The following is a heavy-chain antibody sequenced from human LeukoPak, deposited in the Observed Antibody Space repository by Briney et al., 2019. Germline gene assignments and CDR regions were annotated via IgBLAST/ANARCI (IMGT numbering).Heavy chain of an antibody. D-gene: IGHD3-9*01. J-gene: IGHJ5*02. V-gene: IGHV4-61*02. CDR1: GGSISSGSYY. Sequence: SQTLSLTCTVSGGSISSGSYYWSWIRQPAGKGLEWIGRIYTSGSTNYNPSLKSRVTISVDTSKNQLSLRLSSVTAADTAVYYCARVGTRYSDILLEWFDPWGQGALVTVSS. CDR2: IYTSGST. CDR3: ARVGTRYSDILLEWFDP.